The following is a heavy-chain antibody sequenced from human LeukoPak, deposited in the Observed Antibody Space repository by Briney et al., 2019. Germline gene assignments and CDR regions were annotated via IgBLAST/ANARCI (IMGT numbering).Heavy chain of an antibody. Sequence: GGSLRLSCAASGFTVSSNYMTWVRQAPGKGLEWVSVIHKSAITYYADIVKGRFTISRDNSKNIVFLQMNSLRAEETAVYYCARSLRVRGVPDYMDVWGRGTTVTISS. V-gene: IGHV3-53*01. D-gene: IGHD3-10*01. J-gene: IGHJ6*03. CDR2: IHKSAIT. CDR3: ARSLRVRGVPDYMDV. CDR1: GFTVSSNY.